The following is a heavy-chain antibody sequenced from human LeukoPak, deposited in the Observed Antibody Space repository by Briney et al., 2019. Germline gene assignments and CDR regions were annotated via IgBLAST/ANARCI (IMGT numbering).Heavy chain of an antibody. Sequence: GGSLRLSCVASDFTFDFYWMTGVRQAPGKGLEWVAVISYDGSNKYYADSVKGRFTISRDNSKNTLYLQMNSLRAEDTAVYYCAREFWKEIYAFDIWGQGTMVTVSS. CDR1: DFTFDFYW. J-gene: IGHJ3*02. CDR2: ISYDGSNK. D-gene: IGHD1-1*01. V-gene: IGHV3-30-3*01. CDR3: AREFWKEIYAFDI.